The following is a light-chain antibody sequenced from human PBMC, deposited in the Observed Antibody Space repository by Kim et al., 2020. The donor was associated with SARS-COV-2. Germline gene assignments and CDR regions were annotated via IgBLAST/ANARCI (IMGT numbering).Light chain of an antibody. Sequence: VSPGERATLSGRASQSVSSNLAWYQQKPGQAPRLLFYGASTRATGIPTRFSGSGSGTEFTLTISSLQSEDFAVYYCQQYNNWPLTFGGGTKVEIK. CDR1: QSVSSN. J-gene: IGKJ4*01. CDR2: GAS. V-gene: IGKV3-15*01. CDR3: QQYNNWPLT.